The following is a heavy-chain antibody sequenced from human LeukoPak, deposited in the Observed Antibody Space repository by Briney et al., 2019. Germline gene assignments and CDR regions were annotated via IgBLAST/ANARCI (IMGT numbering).Heavy chain of an antibody. CDR2: INPNSGGT. CDR1: GYTLTGYY. CDR3: ARGILTGYYYDYYYMDV. Sequence: ASVKVSCKASGYTLTGYYMHWVRQAPGQGLEWMGWINPNSGGTNYAQKFQGRVTMTRDTSISTAYMELSRLRSDDTAVYYCARGILTGYYYDYYYMDVWGKGTTVTISS. V-gene: IGHV1-2*02. J-gene: IGHJ6*03. D-gene: IGHD3-9*01.